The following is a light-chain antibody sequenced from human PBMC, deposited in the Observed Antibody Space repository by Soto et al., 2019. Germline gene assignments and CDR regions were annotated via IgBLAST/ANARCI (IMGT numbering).Light chain of an antibody. J-gene: IGKJ3*01. CDR3: QQSYNGPFT. CDR1: QSISGY. CDR2: SAS. V-gene: IGKV1-39*01. Sequence: DIQMTQPPSSLSASVGDRVTITCRASQSISGYLNWYQQRPGKAPKLLIYSASTLQTGVPSRFSGSGSGTDFTLTISSLQPEDFATYYCQQSYNGPFTFGPGTKVDI.